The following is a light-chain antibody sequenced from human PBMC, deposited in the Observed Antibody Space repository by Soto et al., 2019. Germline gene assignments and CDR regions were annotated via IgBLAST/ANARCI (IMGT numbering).Light chain of an antibody. V-gene: IGKV3-20*01. CDR2: GAS. J-gene: IGKJ1*01. CDR1: QSVRSSY. Sequence: DIVLTQSPGTLSLSPGERATLSCRASQSVRSSYLAWYQQKPGQAPRLLIYGASSRATGIPDRFSGSGSGTDFTLTISRLEPEDFVVYYCQQYGSSPWTFGQGTKVEIK. CDR3: QQYGSSPWT.